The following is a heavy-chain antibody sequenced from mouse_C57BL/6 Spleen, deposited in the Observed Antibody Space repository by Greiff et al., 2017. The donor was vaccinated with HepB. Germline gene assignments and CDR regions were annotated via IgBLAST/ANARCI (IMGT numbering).Heavy chain of an antibody. CDR1: GYSFTGYY. D-gene: IGHD1-1*01. V-gene: IGHV1-42*01. CDR3: AREGSDYYGSSRDYYAMDY. Sequence: EVQLQQSGPELVKPGASVKISCKASGYSFTGYYMNWVKQSPEKSLEWIGEINPSTGGTTYNQKFKAKATLTVDKSSSTAYMQLKSLPSEDSAVYDCAREGSDYYGSSRDYYAMDYWGQGTSVTVSS. CDR2: INPSTGGT. J-gene: IGHJ4*01.